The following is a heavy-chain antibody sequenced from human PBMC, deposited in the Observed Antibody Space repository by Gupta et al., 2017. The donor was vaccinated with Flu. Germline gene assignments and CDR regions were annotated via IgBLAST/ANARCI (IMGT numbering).Heavy chain of an antibody. J-gene: IGHJ6*03. CDR1: GATFRSYA. Sequence: QVQLVQSGAEVKKPRSSVRVSCKASGATFRSYAISWVRQAPGQGLEWMGGIIAIFGTANYAQKFQARVTITADESTNTVYMEVSNLRSDDTAVYYCARGDKYYYYYMDVWGKGTTVTVSS. V-gene: IGHV1-69*01. CDR2: IIAIFGTA. D-gene: IGHD6-6*01. CDR3: ARGDKYYYYYMDV.